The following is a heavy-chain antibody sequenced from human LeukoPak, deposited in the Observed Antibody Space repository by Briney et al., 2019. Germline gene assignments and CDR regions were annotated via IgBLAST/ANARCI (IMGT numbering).Heavy chain of an antibody. J-gene: IGHJ4*02. D-gene: IGHD2-15*01. V-gene: IGHV3-30*02. Sequence: PGGSLRLSCAASGFTFSSYGMHWVRQAPGKGLEWVAFIRYDGSKKYYADSVKGRFTISRDNSKNTLYLQMNSLRAEDTAVYYCAKDPSEYCSGGSCRYFDYSGQGTLVTVSS. CDR2: IRYDGSKK. CDR3: AKDPSEYCSGGSCRYFDY. CDR1: GFTFSSYG.